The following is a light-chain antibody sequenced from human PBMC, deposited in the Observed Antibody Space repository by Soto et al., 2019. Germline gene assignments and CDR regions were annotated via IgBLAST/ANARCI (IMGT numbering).Light chain of an antibody. J-gene: IGLJ2*01. V-gene: IGLV3-25*03. Sequence: SYELTQPPSVSVSPGQTARITCSGDALPKQYAYWYQQKPGQAPVLVIYKDSERPSGIPERFSGSRSRTKITLAISGVQAEDEADYYCQSADSSGTYGVFGGGTKLTVL. CDR3: QSADSSGTYGV. CDR1: ALPKQY. CDR2: KDS.